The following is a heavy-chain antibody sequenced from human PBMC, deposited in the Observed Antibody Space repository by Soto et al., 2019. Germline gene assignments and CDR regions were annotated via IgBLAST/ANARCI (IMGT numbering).Heavy chain of an antibody. CDR2: IGGSGGST. Sequence: GGSLRLSCAGSGFTFSSYAMSWVRQAPGQGLEWVAAIGGSGGSTYYADSVKGRFSISRDNSKSTLYLQMNSLRAEDTAVYYCARPLWRDDYNWGYFDFWGRGTLVTVS. CDR3: ARPLWRDDYNWGYFDF. D-gene: IGHD4-4*01. J-gene: IGHJ2*01. CDR1: GFTFSSYA. V-gene: IGHV3-23*01.